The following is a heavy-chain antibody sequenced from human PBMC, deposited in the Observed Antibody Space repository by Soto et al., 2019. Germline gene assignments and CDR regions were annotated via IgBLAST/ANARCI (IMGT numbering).Heavy chain of an antibody. V-gene: IGHV5-10-1*01. Sequence: PGESLKISCKGSGYSFTSYWISWVRQMPGKGLEWMGRIDPSDSYTNYSPSFQGHVTISADKSISTAYLQWSSLKASDTATYYCARRVVWFGDLSNGMDVWGQGTTVTVS. CDR2: IDPSDSYT. D-gene: IGHD3-10*01. J-gene: IGHJ6*02. CDR1: GYSFTSYW. CDR3: ARRVVWFGDLSNGMDV.